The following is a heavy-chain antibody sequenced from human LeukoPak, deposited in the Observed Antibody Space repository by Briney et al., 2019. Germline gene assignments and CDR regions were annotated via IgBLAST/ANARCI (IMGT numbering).Heavy chain of an antibody. D-gene: IGHD2-2*01. Sequence: GGSLRLSCAASGFTFSSYAMSWVRQAPGKGLEWVSAITGSGGSTYYADSVKGRFTISRDNSKNTLYLQMNSLRAEDTAVYYCAKVPGRVVNIRDYWGQRTLVIVSS. CDR2: ITGSGGST. CDR3: AKVPGRVVNIRDY. CDR1: GFTFSSYA. V-gene: IGHV3-23*01. J-gene: IGHJ4*02.